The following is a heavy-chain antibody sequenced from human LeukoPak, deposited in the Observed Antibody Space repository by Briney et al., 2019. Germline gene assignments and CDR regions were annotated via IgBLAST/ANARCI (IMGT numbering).Heavy chain of an antibody. CDR2: IKSKSDGGTT. Sequence: GGSLRLSCAASGFTFSHAWMSWVRQAPGKGLEWVGRIKSKSDGGTTDYAAPVKGRYTISRDDSKNTLYLQMNSLKTEDIGVYYCSSGGYSGYDFDNWGQGTLVTVSS. J-gene: IGHJ5*02. CDR1: GFTFSHAW. V-gene: IGHV3-15*01. D-gene: IGHD5-12*01. CDR3: SSGGYSGYDFDN.